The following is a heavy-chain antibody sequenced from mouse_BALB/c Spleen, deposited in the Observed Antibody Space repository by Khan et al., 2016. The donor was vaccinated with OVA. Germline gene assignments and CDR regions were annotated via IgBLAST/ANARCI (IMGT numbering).Heavy chain of an antibody. J-gene: IGHJ4*01. CDR3: ARDGSRYNYAMDY. V-gene: IGHV3-2*02. CDR2: INSSVST. Sequence: EVQLQESGPGLVNPSQSLSLTCTVTGYSITSDYAWNWIRQFPGNNLEWMGYINSSVSTNYNPALKSRISITRDTSKNQFFLQLNSVTTEDTATYYCARDGSRYNYAMDYGGQGTSVTVSS. CDR1: GYSITSDYA. D-gene: IGHD2-3*01.